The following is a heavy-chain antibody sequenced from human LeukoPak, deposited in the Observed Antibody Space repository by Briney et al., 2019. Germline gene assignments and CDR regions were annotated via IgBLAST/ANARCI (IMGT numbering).Heavy chain of an antibody. CDR2: IYPSGST. CDR3: ARIVVADFDY. V-gene: IGHV4-39*01. Sequence: PSETLSLTCTVSGGSISSSSYYWGWIRQPPGKGLEWIGGIYPSGSTYYNPSLKSRVTISVDTSKNQFSLKLSSVTAADTAVYYCARIVVADFDYWGQGTLVTVSS. D-gene: IGHD3-22*01. J-gene: IGHJ4*02. CDR1: GGSISSSSYY.